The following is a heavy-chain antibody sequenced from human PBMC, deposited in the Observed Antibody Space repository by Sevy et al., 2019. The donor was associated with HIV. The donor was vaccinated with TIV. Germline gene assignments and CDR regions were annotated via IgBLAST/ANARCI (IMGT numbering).Heavy chain of an antibody. J-gene: IGHJ4*02. CDR2: ISGSGGNT. Sequence: GGSLRLSCAASGFTFSSYAMSWVRQAPGKVLEWVSVISGSGGNTYYADSVKGRFTISRDNSKNRLYLQMSSLRAEDTAVYYCAKDRRYGDIGLFDYWGQGTLVTVSS. D-gene: IGHD4-17*01. V-gene: IGHV3-23*01. CDR3: AKDRRYGDIGLFDY. CDR1: GFTFSSYA.